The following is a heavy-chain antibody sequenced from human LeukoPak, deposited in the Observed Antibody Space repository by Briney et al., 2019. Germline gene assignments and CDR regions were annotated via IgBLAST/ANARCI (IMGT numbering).Heavy chain of an antibody. V-gene: IGHV3-30*02. CDR2: ISFSGSNV. CDR1: RFTFSSYG. CDR3: AKPTTGSPTAAGLDY. J-gene: IGHJ4*02. D-gene: IGHD1-1*01. Sequence: PGGSLRLSCAASRFTFSSYGMYWVRQAPGKGLEWVSYISFSGSNVHYADSVKGRFTISRDNSKSTLFLQMNSLRPEDTAVYYCAKPTTGSPTAAGLDYWGQGTLVTVSS.